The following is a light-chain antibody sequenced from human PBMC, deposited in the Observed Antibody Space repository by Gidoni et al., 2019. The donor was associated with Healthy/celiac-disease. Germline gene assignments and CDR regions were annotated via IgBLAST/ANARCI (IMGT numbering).Light chain of an antibody. CDR3: QTWGTGIHV. CDR2: LNSDGSH. Sequence: QLVLTQSPSASASLGASVKLTCTLSTGHSSHPIAWHQQQPAKGPRYLMKLNSDGSHSKGDGIPDLFSGSSSGAGRYLTISSLQSEDEADYYCQTWGTGIHVFGTGTKVTVL. CDR1: TGHSSHP. V-gene: IGLV4-69*01. J-gene: IGLJ1*01.